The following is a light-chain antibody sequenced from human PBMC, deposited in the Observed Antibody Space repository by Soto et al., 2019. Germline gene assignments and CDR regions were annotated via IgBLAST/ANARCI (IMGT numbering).Light chain of an antibody. V-gene: IGKV1-39*01. CDR1: QSISTN. Sequence: DIQMTHSPSSLSASGLDIVTITFRASQSISTNLNLYQQKPGKAPKLLIYAASILQSGVPSRFTGSGSGTDFTLTISSLQPEDFATYYCQKSYTTPLNFGAGTKVDIK. CDR3: QKSYTTPLN. CDR2: AAS. J-gene: IGKJ4*01.